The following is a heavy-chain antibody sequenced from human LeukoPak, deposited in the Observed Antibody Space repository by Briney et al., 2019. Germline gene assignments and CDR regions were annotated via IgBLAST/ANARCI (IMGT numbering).Heavy chain of an antibody. Sequence: GSLRLSCAASGFTFSSYAMSWVRQAPGKGLEWVSAISGSGGSTYYADSVKGRFTISRDNSKNTLYLQMNSLRAEDAAVYYCAKDAERWLQYNWFDPWGQGTLVTVSS. CDR2: ISGSGGST. CDR1: GFTFSSYA. D-gene: IGHD5-24*01. CDR3: AKDAERWLQYNWFDP. J-gene: IGHJ5*02. V-gene: IGHV3-23*01.